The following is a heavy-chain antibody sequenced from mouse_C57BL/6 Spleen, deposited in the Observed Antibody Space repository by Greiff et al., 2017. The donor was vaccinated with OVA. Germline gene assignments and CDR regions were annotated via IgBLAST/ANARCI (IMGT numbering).Heavy chain of an antibody. V-gene: IGHV1-62-2*01. CDR2: FYPGSGSI. CDR3: ARHEDQGSYGNYFDY. Sequence: QVHVKQSGAELVKPGASVKLSCKASGYTFTEYTIHWVKQRSGQGLEWIGWFYPGSGSIKYNEKFKDKATLTADKSSSTVYMELSRLTSEDSAVYFCARHEDQGSYGNYFDYWGQGTTLTVSS. J-gene: IGHJ2*01. D-gene: IGHD2-1*01. CDR1: GYTFTEYT.